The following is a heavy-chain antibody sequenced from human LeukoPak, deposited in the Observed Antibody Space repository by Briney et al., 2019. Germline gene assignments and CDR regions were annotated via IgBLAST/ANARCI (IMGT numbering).Heavy chain of an antibody. Sequence: ASVKVSCKASGGTFSSYAISWVRQAPGQGLEWMGGIIPIFGTANYAQKFQGRVTITTDESTSTAYMELSSLRSEDTAVYYCARGRNWAFDIWGQGTMVTVSS. CDR3: ARGRNWAFDI. V-gene: IGHV1-69*05. CDR1: GGTFSSYA. J-gene: IGHJ3*02. CDR2: IIPIFGTA. D-gene: IGHD1-1*01.